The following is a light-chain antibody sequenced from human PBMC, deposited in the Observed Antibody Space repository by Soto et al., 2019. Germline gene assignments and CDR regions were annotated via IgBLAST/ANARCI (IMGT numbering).Light chain of an antibody. J-gene: IGKJ1*01. CDR3: QQYGSSPQT. CDR1: QYVSVRF. Sequence: EIMLTQSPGTLSLSQGESATLSCRASQYVSVRFLAWYQQKPGQAPRLLIYGASDRATGIPDRFTGSGSGTDFTLTINRLEPEDFAVYFCQQYGSSPQTFGQGTNVDNK. V-gene: IGKV3-20*01. CDR2: GAS.